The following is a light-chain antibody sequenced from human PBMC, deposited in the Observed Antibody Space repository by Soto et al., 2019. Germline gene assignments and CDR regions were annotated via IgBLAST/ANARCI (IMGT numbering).Light chain of an antibody. Sequence: QSALTQPASVSGSPGQSITISCIGTRSDIGGYNYVSWHQQHPGKAPKLMIYDAYERPSGVPDRFSGSKSGTSASLAITGLQAEDEADYYCQSYDSSLSGYVFGTGTKVTVL. V-gene: IGLV2-14*03. CDR3: QSYDSSLSGYV. CDR2: DAY. CDR1: RSDIGGYNY. J-gene: IGLJ1*01.